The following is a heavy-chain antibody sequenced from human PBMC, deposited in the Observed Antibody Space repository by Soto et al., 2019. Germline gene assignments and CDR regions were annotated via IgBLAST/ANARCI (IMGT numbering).Heavy chain of an antibody. D-gene: IGHD3-22*01. CDR2: IIPIFGTA. V-gene: IGHV1-69*12. CDR1: GGTFSSYA. CDR3: ARDRGYYDRSGYYPAP. Sequence: QVQLVQSGAEVKKPGSSVKVSCKASGGTFSSYAISWVRQAPGQGLEWMGGIIPIFGTANYAQKFQGRVTIYADESTRTAYMELSSLRSEDTAVSYCARDRGYYDRSGYYPAPWGQGTLVTVSS. J-gene: IGHJ5*02.